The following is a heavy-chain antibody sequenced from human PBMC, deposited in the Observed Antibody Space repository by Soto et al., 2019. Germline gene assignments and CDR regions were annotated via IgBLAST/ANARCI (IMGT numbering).Heavy chain of an antibody. CDR3: ARVDYDFWSGYPPDGMDV. V-gene: IGHV4-61*01. Sequence: PSETLSLTCTVSGGSVSSGSYYWSWIRQPPGKGLEWIGYIYYSGSTNYNPSLKSRVTISVDTSKNQFSLKLSSVTAADTAVYYCARVDYDFWSGYPPDGMDVWGQGTTVTVSS. CDR1: GGSVSSGSYY. D-gene: IGHD3-3*01. CDR2: IYYSGST. J-gene: IGHJ6*02.